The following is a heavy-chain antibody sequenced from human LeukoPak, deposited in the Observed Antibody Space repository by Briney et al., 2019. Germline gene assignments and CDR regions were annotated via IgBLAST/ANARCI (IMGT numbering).Heavy chain of an antibody. CDR1: RGSISSNY. V-gene: IGHV4-59*08. CDR3: ARHREFSSSGNYFDY. CDR2: IYYSGTT. D-gene: IGHD6-6*01. Sequence: SETLSLTCSVSRGSISSNYWSWIRQPPGKPLEWIGYIYYSGTTTYNPSLKSRVTISLDTSKNQFSLKLRSVTAADTAVYYCARHREFSSSGNYFDYWGQGTLVTVSS. J-gene: IGHJ4*02.